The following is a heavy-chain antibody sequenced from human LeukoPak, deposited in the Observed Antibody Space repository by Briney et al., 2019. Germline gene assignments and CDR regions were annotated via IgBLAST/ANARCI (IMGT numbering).Heavy chain of an antibody. D-gene: IGHD6-13*01. V-gene: IGHV1-2*02. CDR2: INPNSGGT. J-gene: IGHJ4*02. Sequence: ASVKVSCKASGYTFTGCYMHWVRQAPGQGLEWMGWINPNSGGTNYAQKFQGRVTMTTDTSTSTAYMELRSLRSDDTAVYYCARQTGIAAAGTPGEIDYWGQGTLVTVSS. CDR3: ARQTGIAAAGTPGEIDY. CDR1: GYTFTGCY.